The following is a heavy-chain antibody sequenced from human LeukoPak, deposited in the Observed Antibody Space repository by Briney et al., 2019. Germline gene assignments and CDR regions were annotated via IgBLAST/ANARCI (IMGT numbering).Heavy chain of an antibody. J-gene: IGHJ4*02. V-gene: IGHV4-34*01. CDR3: ARIRCSPGDDSCYNY. Sequence: SEALSLTCGVRAVSFSGNYWSWIRQSPGRGLEWMGEIYQSKYTTYNPSLKSRVTISADTSVNQLSLRVTSVTAADTAIYYCARIRCSPGDDSCYNYWGRGTLVTVSS. D-gene: IGHD2-21*01. CDR2: IYQSKYT. CDR1: AVSFSGNY.